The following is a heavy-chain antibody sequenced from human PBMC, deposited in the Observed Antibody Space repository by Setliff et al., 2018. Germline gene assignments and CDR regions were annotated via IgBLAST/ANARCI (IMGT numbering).Heavy chain of an antibody. CDR3: ARDYYDSSGYSYYFDY. CDR1: GYSFTNYG. D-gene: IGHD3-22*01. CDR2: ISTHNGNI. Sequence: ASVKVSCKASGYSFTNYGVSWVRQAPGQGLEWMGWISTHNGNINYAQKFQGRVTMTTDTSTTIAYMELSSLRSEDTAVYYCARDYYDSSGYSYYFDYWGQGTLVTVSS. J-gene: IGHJ4*02. V-gene: IGHV1-18*01.